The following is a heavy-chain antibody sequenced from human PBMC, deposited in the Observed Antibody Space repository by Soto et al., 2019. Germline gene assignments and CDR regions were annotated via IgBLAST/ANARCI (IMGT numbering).Heavy chain of an antibody. D-gene: IGHD3-22*01. CDR2: IYTSGSS. V-gene: IGHV4-4*07. Sequence: SETLSLTCIVSGGSSSGNYWPWIRQPAGKGLGWIGRIYTSGSSNYNPSLKSRVNMSVDTSKNQFSLKLNSVTAADTAVYYCARVIAPYYYDSNGWYFDSWGQGALVTVSS. J-gene: IGHJ4*02. CDR1: GGSSSGNY. CDR3: ARVIAPYYYDSNGWYFDS.